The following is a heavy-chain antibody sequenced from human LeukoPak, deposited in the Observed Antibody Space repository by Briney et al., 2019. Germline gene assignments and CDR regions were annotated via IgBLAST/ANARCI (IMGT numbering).Heavy chain of an antibody. Sequence: GASVKVSCKASGYTFTSYDINWVRQATGQGLEWMGWMNPNSGNTGYAQKFLGRVTITRNTSISTAYMELSSLRSEDTAVYYCARVAELSDRTPEYWGQGTLVTVSS. CDR3: ARVAELSDRTPEY. CDR1: GYTFTSYD. J-gene: IGHJ4*02. CDR2: MNPNSGNT. V-gene: IGHV1-8*03. D-gene: IGHD1-26*01.